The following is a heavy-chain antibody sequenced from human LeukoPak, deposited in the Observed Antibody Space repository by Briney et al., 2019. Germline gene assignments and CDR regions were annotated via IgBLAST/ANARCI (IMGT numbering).Heavy chain of an antibody. CDR3: ARGRVAATSVTSY. CDR2: INHSGGT. D-gene: IGHD2-15*01. CDR1: SGSLSGYY. J-gene: IGHJ4*02. V-gene: IGHV4-34*01. Sequence: SGTLSLTCAVYSGSLSGYYWSWIRQPPGKGLEWIGEINHSGGTNYNPSLKSRVTISVDTSMNYFFLRLSSVTAADTAVYYCARGRVAATSVTSYWGQGTLVTVSS.